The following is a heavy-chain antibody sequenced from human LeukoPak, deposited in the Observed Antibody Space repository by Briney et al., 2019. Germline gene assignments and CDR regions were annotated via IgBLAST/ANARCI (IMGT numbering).Heavy chain of an antibody. J-gene: IGHJ3*02. D-gene: IGHD6-6*01. CDR2: INHSGST. CDR1: GGSFSGYY. V-gene: IGHV4-34*01. CDR3: ARVRGIAARLDAFDI. Sequence: SETLSLTCAVYGGSFSGYYWSWIRQPPGKGLEWIGEINHSGSTNYNPSLKSRVTISVDTSKNQFSLKLSSVTAADTAVYYCARVRGIAARLDAFDIWGQGTMVTVSS.